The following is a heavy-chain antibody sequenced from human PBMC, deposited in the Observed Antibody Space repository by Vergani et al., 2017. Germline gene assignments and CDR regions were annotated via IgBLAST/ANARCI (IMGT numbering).Heavy chain of an antibody. CDR1: GFTFSSYS. CDR2: ISSSSSYI. J-gene: IGHJ6*03. V-gene: IGHV3-21*01. Sequence: EVQLLQSGGGVIQPGGSVRLSCAASGFTFSSYSMNWVRQAPGKGLEWVSSISSSSSYIHYSDSLKGRFTISRDNAKSSLYLQMDSLRAEDTAVYYCARDGWELLDYFYYMDVWGKGTTVTVSS. CDR3: ARDGWELLDYFYYMDV. D-gene: IGHD1-26*01.